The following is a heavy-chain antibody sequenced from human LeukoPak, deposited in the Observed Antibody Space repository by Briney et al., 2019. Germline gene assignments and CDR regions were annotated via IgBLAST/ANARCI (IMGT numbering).Heavy chain of an antibody. Sequence: GGSLRLSCVASGFTFSSYAMSWVRQAPGKGLEWVSVIYSGGSTYYADSVKGRFTISRDNSKNTLYLQMNSLRAEDTAVYYCAREVVITGYAFDIWGQGTMVTVSS. CDR1: GFTFSSYA. D-gene: IGHD3-22*01. V-gene: IGHV3-53*01. J-gene: IGHJ3*02. CDR3: AREVVITGYAFDI. CDR2: IYSGGST.